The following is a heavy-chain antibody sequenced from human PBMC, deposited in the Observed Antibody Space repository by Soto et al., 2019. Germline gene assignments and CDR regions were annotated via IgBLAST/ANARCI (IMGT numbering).Heavy chain of an antibody. CDR3: ARDAVSSGYYY. J-gene: IGHJ4*02. V-gene: IGHV3-21*01. D-gene: IGHD6-19*01. CDR2: ISSSSSYI. Sequence: GGSLRLSCAASGFTFSSYSMNWVRQAPGKGLEWVSSISSSSSYIYYADSVKGRFTISRDNAKNSLYLQMNSLRAEDTAVYYCARDAVSSGYYYWGQGTLVTVSS. CDR1: GFTFSSYS.